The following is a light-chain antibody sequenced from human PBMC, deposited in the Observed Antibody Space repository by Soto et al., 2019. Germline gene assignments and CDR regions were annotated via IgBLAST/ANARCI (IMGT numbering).Light chain of an antibody. CDR3: AAWDDSRSGHVV. CDR1: SSNIGSNY. Sequence: QSVLTQPPSASGTPGQRVTISCSGSSSNIGSNYVYWYQQLPGTAPTLLIYRNNQRPSGVPDRFSGSKSGTSAALAISGRRYEDEADYYCAAWDDSRSGHVVFGGGTKLTVL. J-gene: IGLJ2*01. V-gene: IGLV1-47*01. CDR2: RNN.